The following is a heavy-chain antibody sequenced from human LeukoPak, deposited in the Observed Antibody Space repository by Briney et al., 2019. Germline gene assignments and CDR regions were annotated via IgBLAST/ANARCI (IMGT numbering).Heavy chain of an antibody. CDR2: ISYDGSNK. CDR1: GFTFSSYG. V-gene: IGHV3-30*03. CDR3: ARDPDFWSGYSGGRFDY. Sequence: GGSLRLSCAASGFTFSSYGMHWVRQAPGKGLEWVAVISYDGSNKYYADSVKGRFTISRDNSKNTLYLQMNSLRAEDTAVYYCARDPDFWSGYSGGRFDYWGQGTLVTVSS. D-gene: IGHD3-3*01. J-gene: IGHJ4*02.